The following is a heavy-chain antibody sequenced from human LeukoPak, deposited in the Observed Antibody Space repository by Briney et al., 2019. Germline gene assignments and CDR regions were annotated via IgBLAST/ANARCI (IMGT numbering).Heavy chain of an antibody. Sequence: PGGSLRLSCVASRFTFSNYWMSWVRQAPGKGLEWVANINQDGSKKPYADSMKGRFTISRDNAKESLYLQLNGLRADDTAVYYCAKWGPHCVGDYCPALDSWGQGTLVTVSS. CDR3: AKWGPHCVGDYCPALDS. CDR1: RFTFSNYW. CDR2: INQDGSKK. D-gene: IGHD2-21*02. V-gene: IGHV3-7*01. J-gene: IGHJ4*02.